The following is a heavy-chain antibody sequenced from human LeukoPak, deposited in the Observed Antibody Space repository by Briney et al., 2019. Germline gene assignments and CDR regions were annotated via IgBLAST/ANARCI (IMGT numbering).Heavy chain of an antibody. Sequence: SETLSLTCTVSGGSISISNYYWGWVRQPPGKGLEWIANVYYSGSTNYNPSLKSRVTISVDTSKNQFSLKLSSVTAADTAVYYCARHYIPDYYDSSGYYYFDYWGQGTLVTVSS. J-gene: IGHJ4*02. CDR1: GGSISISNYY. D-gene: IGHD3-22*01. CDR2: VYYSGST. V-gene: IGHV4-39*01. CDR3: ARHYIPDYYDSSGYYYFDY.